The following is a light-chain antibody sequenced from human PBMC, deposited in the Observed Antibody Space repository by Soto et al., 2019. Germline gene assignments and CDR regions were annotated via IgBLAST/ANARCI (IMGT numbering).Light chain of an antibody. CDR1: QSVSSN. CDR3: QHYNNWPFT. CDR2: GAS. V-gene: IGKV3-15*01. J-gene: IGKJ2*01. Sequence: EIVMTQSPATLSVSPGERATLSCRASQSVSSNLAWYQQKPGQATTLVIYGASARATGIPARFSGSGSGTELTLTISSLQSEDFAVYYCQHYNNWPFTFGQWTKLDIK.